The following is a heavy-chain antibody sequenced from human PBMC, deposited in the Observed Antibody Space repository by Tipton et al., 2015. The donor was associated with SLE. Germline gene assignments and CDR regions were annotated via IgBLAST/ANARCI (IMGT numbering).Heavy chain of an antibody. D-gene: IGHD6-19*01. Sequence: TLSLTCTVSGGSISSYYWSWIRQPPGKGLEWIGYIYYSGRTNYNPSLKSRVTISVDTSKNQFSLKLSSVTAADTAVYYCAREEYSSGWTEVHWFDPWGQGTLVTVSS. CDR2: IYYSGRT. V-gene: IGHV4-59*01. J-gene: IGHJ5*02. CDR3: AREEYSSGWTEVHWFDP. CDR1: GGSISSYY.